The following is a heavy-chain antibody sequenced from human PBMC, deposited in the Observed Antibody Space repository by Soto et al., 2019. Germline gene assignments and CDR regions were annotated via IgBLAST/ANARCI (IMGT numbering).Heavy chain of an antibody. CDR2: ISSSSSYT. V-gene: IGHV3-11*06. D-gene: IGHD3-3*01. Sequence: PGGSLRLSCAASGFTFSDYYMSWIRQAPGKGLEWVSYISSSSSYTNYADSVKGRFTISRDNAKNSLYLQMNSLRAEDTAVYYCARETNYDFWSGSNWFDXWGQGTLVTVSS. J-gene: IGHJ5*02. CDR3: ARETNYDFWSGSNWFDX. CDR1: GFTFSDYY.